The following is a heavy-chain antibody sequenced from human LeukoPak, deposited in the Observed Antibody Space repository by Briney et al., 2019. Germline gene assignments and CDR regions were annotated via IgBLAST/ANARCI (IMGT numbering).Heavy chain of an antibody. D-gene: IGHD4-17*01. CDR3: AKDSLYGAYFDY. V-gene: IGHV3-30*18. CDR2: ISYDGSNK. J-gene: IGHJ4*02. CDR1: GFTFSSYG. Sequence: GRSLRLSCAASGFTFSSYGMHWVRQAPGKGLEWEAVISYDGSNKYYADSVKGRFTISRDNSKNTLYLQMNSLRAEDTAVYYCAKDSLYGAYFDYWGQGTLVTVSS.